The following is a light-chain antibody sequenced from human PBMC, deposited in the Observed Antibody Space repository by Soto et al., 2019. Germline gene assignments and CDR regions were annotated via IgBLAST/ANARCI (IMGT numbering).Light chain of an antibody. Sequence: DIQMTQSPSSLSASVGDRVTITCRASQSINKCLSWYQQKPGKAPNLLIYAASSLQSEVPSRFSGCGSGTGFTLTISSLQPEDFATYYCQQSYSTPWTFGRGTKVDTK. CDR1: QSINKC. CDR3: QQSYSTPWT. J-gene: IGKJ1*01. CDR2: AAS. V-gene: IGKV1-39*01.